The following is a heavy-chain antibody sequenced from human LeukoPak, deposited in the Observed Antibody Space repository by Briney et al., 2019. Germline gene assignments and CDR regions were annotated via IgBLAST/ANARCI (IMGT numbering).Heavy chain of an antibody. CDR1: GFTFDDYA. Sequence: GGSLRLSCAASGFTFDDYAMHWVRQAPGKGLGWVSLTSWDGGSTYYADSVKGRFTISRDNSKNSLYLQMNSLRAEDTALYYCAKDTDMYYYGSGSYLGGSFDYWGQGTLVTVSS. D-gene: IGHD3-10*01. J-gene: IGHJ4*02. CDR2: TSWDGGST. CDR3: AKDTDMYYYGSGSYLGGSFDY. V-gene: IGHV3-43D*03.